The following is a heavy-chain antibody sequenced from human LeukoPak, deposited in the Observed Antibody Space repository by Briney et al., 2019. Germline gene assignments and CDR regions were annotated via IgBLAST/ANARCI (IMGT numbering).Heavy chain of an antibody. J-gene: IGHJ4*02. Sequence: GGSLRLSCAASGFTISSYSMNWVRQAPGKGLEWVSSISSSSSYIYYADSVKGRFTISRDNAKNSLYLQMNSLRAEDTAVYYCARGGIAAAGKNQFWGQGTLVTVSS. V-gene: IGHV3-21*01. CDR2: ISSSSSYI. D-gene: IGHD6-13*01. CDR3: ARGGIAAAGKNQF. CDR1: GFTISSYS.